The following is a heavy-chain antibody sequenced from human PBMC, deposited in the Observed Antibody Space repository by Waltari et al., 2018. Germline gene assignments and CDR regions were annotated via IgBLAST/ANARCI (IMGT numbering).Heavy chain of an antibody. CDR1: GFTLRPYD. J-gene: IGHJ4*02. V-gene: IGHV3-13*01. D-gene: IGHD3-9*01. CDR3: ARGDPTAGAIDY. CDR2: IGAAGET. Sequence: EVQLVESGGGLVQPGGSLRLSCAASGFTLRPYDMPWARQVRGKGLEWVASIGAAGETKYLDSVKGRFTISRESAKNSLNLQMNSLTGGDTAVYHCARGDPTAGAIDYWGQGTLVTVSS.